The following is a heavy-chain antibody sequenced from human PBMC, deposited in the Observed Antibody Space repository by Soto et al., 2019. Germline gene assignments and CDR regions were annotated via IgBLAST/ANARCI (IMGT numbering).Heavy chain of an antibody. J-gene: IGHJ4*02. CDR1: GFTFSSYA. D-gene: IGHD1-26*01. CDR2: ISGSGGST. Sequence: EVQLLESGGGLVQPGGSLRLSCAASGFTFSSYAMSWVRQAPGKGLEWVSDISGSGGSTYYADSVKGRFTISRDKSKNTLDLQMNSLRAEDTAVYYCARLSSVSYYVHYHFYRWGQGTLVTVSS. CDR3: ARLSSVSYYVHYHFYR. V-gene: IGHV3-23*01.